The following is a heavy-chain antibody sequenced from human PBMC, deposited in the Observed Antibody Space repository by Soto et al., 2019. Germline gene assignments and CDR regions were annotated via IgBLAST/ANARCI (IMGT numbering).Heavy chain of an antibody. J-gene: IGHJ4*02. V-gene: IGHV1-69*02. D-gene: IGHD3-22*01. CDR1: GGTFSSYT. CDR3: ARKVRYYDSSGYSDNFDY. CDR2: IIAILGIA. Sequence: GASVKVSCKASGGTFSSYTISWVRQAPGQGLEWMGRIIAILGIANYAQKLQGRVTMTADTSTSTAYMELRSLRSDDTAVYYCARKVRYYDSSGYSDNFDYWGQGTLVTVSS.